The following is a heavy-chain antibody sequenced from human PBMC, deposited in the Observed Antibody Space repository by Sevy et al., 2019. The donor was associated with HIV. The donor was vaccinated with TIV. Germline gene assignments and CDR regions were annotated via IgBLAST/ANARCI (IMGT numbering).Heavy chain of an antibody. CDR1: GYTFTSYR. CDR3: ARAYCSGGSCYSLAH. J-gene: IGHJ4*02. D-gene: IGHD2-15*01. Sequence: ASVKVSCKASGYTFTSYRITWVRQAPGQGLEWMGWISPHNGGTNYAQKLRGRVTMISDTSTITAYMELRSLRSDDTAIYYCARAYCSGGSCYSLAHWGQGTLVTVSS. CDR2: ISPHNGGT. V-gene: IGHV1-18*01.